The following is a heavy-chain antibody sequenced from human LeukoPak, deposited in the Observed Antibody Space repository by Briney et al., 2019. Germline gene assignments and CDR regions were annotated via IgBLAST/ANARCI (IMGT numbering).Heavy chain of an antibody. CDR1: GFTFSSYG. V-gene: IGHV3-30*18. D-gene: IGHD3-10*01. CDR3: AKSHYRGFGELFSNFDY. CDR2: ISYDGSNK. Sequence: GRSLRLSCAASGFTFSSYGMHWVRQAPGKGLEWVAVISYDGSNKYYADSVTGRFTISRDNSKNTLYLQMNSLRAEDTAVYYCAKSHYRGFGELFSNFDYWGQGTLVTVSS. J-gene: IGHJ4*02.